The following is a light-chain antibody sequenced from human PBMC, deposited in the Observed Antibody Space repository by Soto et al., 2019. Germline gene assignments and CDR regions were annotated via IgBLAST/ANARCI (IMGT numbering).Light chain of an antibody. V-gene: IGLV1-40*01. CDR2: ASY. Sequence: QLVLTQPPSVSGAPGQRVTISCTGSSSNIGAGYDVHWYQQLPRTAPKLLIFASYNRPSGVPDRFSGSKSGTSASLAISGLRSEDEAEYFCAAWDDSLSGPVFGGGTKLTVL. J-gene: IGLJ2*01. CDR3: AAWDDSLSGPV. CDR1: SSNIGAGYD.